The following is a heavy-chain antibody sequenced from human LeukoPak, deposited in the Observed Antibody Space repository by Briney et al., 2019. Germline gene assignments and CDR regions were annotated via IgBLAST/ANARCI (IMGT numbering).Heavy chain of an antibody. Sequence: GGSLKLSCAASGFTVSSNYMSWVRQAPGKGLEWVSVIYSGGSTYYADSVKGRFTISRDNSKNTLYLQMNSLRAEGTAVYYCARGPTYYYDSSGNSTAFDYWGQGTLVTVSS. CDR1: GFTVSSNY. D-gene: IGHD3-22*01. J-gene: IGHJ4*02. CDR3: ARGPTYYYDSSGNSTAFDY. V-gene: IGHV3-53*01. CDR2: IYSGGST.